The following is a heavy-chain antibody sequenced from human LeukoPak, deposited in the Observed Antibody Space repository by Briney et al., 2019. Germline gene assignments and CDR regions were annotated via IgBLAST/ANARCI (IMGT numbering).Heavy chain of an antibody. J-gene: IGHJ4*02. D-gene: IGHD3-22*01. CDR1: GFTFSSYG. Sequence: PGGSLRLSCAASGFTFSSYGMHWVRQAPGKGLEWVAVISYDGSNKYYADSVKGRFTISRDNSKNTLYLQMNSLRAEDAAVYYCARDRHQYSYDTTAYYRGYFDYWGQGTLVTVSS. CDR2: ISYDGSNK. CDR3: ARDRHQYSYDTTAYYRGYFDY. V-gene: IGHV3-30*03.